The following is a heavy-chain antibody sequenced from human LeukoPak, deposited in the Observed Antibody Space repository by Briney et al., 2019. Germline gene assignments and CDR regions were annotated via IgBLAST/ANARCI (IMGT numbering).Heavy chain of an antibody. Sequence: SETLSLTCAVYGGSFSGYYWSWIRQPPGKGLEWIGEINHSGSTNYNPSLKSRVTISVDTSKNQFSLKLSSVTAADTAVYYCARVGDGSGDPLYVLLWFGFDPWGQGTLVTVSS. V-gene: IGHV4-34*01. CDR3: ARVGDGSGDPLYVLLWFGFDP. CDR1: GGSFSGYY. J-gene: IGHJ5*02. D-gene: IGHD3-10*01. CDR2: INHSGST.